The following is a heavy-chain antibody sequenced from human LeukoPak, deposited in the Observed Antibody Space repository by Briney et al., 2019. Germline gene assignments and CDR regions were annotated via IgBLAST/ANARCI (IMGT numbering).Heavy chain of an antibody. CDR3: ATGERMVRGDGVDY. J-gene: IGHJ4*02. V-gene: IGHV3-66*01. CDR1: AFPLRNNY. CDR2: IYSGGST. Sequence: GGSLRLSCAASAFPLRNNYMSWVRQAPGKGLEWVSVIYSGGSTYYADSVKGRFTISRDNSKNTLYLQMNSLRAEDTAVYFCATGERMVRGDGVDYWGQGTLVTVSS. D-gene: IGHD3-10*01.